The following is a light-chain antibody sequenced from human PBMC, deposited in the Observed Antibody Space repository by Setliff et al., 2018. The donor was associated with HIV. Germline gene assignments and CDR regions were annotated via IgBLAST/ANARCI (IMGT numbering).Light chain of an antibody. CDR3: CSYAGSYTSLYV. CDR2: GVN. CDR1: GSDVGGYNY. J-gene: IGLJ1*01. Sequence: QSALTQPRSVSGSPGQSVAISCTGTGSDVGGYNYVSWYQHNPGKAPKLMIYGVNKRPSGVPDRFSGSKSGNTASLTISGLQAEDEADYYCCSYAGSYTSLYVFGTGTKVTVL. V-gene: IGLV2-11*01.